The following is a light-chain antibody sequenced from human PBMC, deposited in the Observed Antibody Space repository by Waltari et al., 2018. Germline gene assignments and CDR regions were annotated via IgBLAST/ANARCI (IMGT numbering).Light chain of an antibody. J-gene: IGLJ1*01. CDR2: QDR. CDR1: RLVAKN. V-gene: IGLV3-1*01. Sequence: SYELTQPPPVSVSPGVTANFPSSVVRLVAKNVSWYQLKPGQSPVLLIYQDRTRPSGSPERFSGSNAGNTATLTISETQAMDEADYYCQAWVSNTYVFGTGTTVTVL. CDR3: QAWVSNTYV.